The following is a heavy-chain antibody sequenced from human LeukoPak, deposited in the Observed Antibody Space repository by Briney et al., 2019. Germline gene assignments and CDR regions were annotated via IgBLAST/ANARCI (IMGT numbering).Heavy chain of an antibody. D-gene: IGHD1-26*01. CDR2: ITVSGGST. CDR1: GFTFSNYA. J-gene: IGHJ4*02. V-gene: IGHV3-23*01. Sequence: GGSLRLSCAASGFTFSNYAMSWVREAPGEGLEWVSAITVSGGSTYSADSVKGRFTISRDNSKNTLYLQMNSLRAEDTAVYYCARRVVGALDYWGQGTLVTVSS. CDR3: ARRVVGALDY.